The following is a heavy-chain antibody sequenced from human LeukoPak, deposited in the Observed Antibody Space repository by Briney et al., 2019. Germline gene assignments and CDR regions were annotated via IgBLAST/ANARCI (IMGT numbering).Heavy chain of an antibody. J-gene: IGHJ6*03. V-gene: IGHV3-21*01. Sequence: GGSLRLSCAASRFTFSSYWMSWVRQAPGKGLEWVSSMSSGSRYIYYADSVRGRFTISRDNAKNSLYLLMNSLRAEDTAVYYCAKSVYAQSNYYYYMDVWGKGTTVTVSS. CDR2: MSSGSRYI. D-gene: IGHD2-8*01. CDR3: AKSVYAQSNYYYYMDV. CDR1: RFTFSSYW.